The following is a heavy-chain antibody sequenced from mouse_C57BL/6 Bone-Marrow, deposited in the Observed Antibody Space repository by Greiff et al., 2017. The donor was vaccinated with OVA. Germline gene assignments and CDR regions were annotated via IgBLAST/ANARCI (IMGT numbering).Heavy chain of an antibody. CDR1: GYTFTDYN. CDR3: ARLVYAMDY. J-gene: IGHJ4*01. V-gene: IGHV1-18*01. CDR2: INPNNGGT. Sequence: EVKLQESGPELVKPGASVKIPCKASGYTFTDYNMDWVKQSHGKSLEWIGDINPNNGGTIYNQKFKGKATLTVDKSSSTAYMELRSLTSEDTAVYYCARLVYAMDYWGQGTSVTVSS.